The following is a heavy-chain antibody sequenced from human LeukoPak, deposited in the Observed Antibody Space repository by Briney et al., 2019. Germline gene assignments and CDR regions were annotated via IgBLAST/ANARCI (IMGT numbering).Heavy chain of an antibody. CDR2: IKQDGSEK. Sequence: GGSLRLSCAASGFTFSSYWMSWVRQAPGKGLEWVANIKQDGSEKYYVDSVKGRFTISRDNAKNSLYLQMNSLRDEDTAVYYCARDSPPRHDYGDYEGNDAFDIWGQGTMVTVSS. D-gene: IGHD4-17*01. CDR1: GFTFSSYW. CDR3: ARDSPPRHDYGDYEGNDAFDI. V-gene: IGHV3-7*03. J-gene: IGHJ3*02.